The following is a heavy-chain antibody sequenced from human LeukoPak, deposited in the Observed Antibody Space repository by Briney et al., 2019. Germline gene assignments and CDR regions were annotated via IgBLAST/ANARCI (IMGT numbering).Heavy chain of an antibody. V-gene: IGHV4-59*01. CDR1: GGSISSYY. D-gene: IGHD5-12*01. J-gene: IGHJ4*02. Sequence: SETLSLTCTVSGGSISSYYWSWIRQPPGKGLEWIGYIYYSGSTNYNPSLKSRVTISVDTSKNQFSLKLNSVTAAGTAVYYCARDQLGYAIDYWGQGTLVTVSS. CDR3: ARDQLGYAIDY. CDR2: IYYSGST.